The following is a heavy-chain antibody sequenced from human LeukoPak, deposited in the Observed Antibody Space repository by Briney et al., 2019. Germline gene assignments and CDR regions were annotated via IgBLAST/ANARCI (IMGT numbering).Heavy chain of an antibody. J-gene: IGHJ4*02. D-gene: IGHD1-26*01. V-gene: IGHV4-34*01. CDR2: INHSGST. CDR3: ARMGGSYQYYFDY. Sequence: SETLSLTCAVYGGSFSGYYWSWIRQPPGKGLEWIGEINHSGSTNYNPSLKSRVTISVDTSKNQFSLKLSSVTAADTAVYYCARMGGSYQYYFDYWGQGTLVTVSS. CDR1: GGSFSGYY.